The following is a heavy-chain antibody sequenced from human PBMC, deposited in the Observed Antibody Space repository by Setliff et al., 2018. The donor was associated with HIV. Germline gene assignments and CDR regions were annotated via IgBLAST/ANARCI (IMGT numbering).Heavy chain of an antibody. CDR2: IQQHGSEI. Sequence: PGGSLRLSCAASGYTFSSYWMAWVRQCPGKGLEWVANIQQHGSEIHYVASVEGRFTTSRDNAKNSVYLQMHSLRAEDTAVYYCAKDVYVAKYYYGSSGYSGSYYFDYWGQGTLVTVSS. CDR1: GYTFSSYW. J-gene: IGHJ4*02. D-gene: IGHD3-22*01. V-gene: IGHV3-7*05. CDR3: AKDVYVAKYYYGSSGYSGSYYFDY.